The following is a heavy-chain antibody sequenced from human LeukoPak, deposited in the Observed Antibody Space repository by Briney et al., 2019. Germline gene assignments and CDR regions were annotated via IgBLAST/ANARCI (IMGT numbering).Heavy chain of an antibody. CDR1: GFTVSNYY. V-gene: IGHV3-66*02. CDR3: ARGLRNYLYDYEY. Sequence: GGSLRLSCAASGFTVSNYYMSWVRQAPGKGLEWFSVIYSDANAFYADSVKGRFTISRDNSKNTLYPHMNSLRDEDTAVFHCARGLRNYLYDYEYWGQGTLVTVSS. J-gene: IGHJ4*01. CDR2: IYSDANA. D-gene: IGHD3-16*02.